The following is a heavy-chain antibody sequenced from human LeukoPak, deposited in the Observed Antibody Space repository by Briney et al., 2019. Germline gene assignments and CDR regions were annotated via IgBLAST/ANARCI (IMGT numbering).Heavy chain of an antibody. CDR2: ISSGSSAI. Sequence: GGSLRLSCAASGFSFSTYSMNWVRQAPGKGLQWVSYISSGSSAIYYTDSVKGRFTITRDDAKNSVYLQMNSLRTEVTAVYYCGTGDPRFDYWGQGILVTVSS. D-gene: IGHD7-27*01. J-gene: IGHJ4*02. CDR1: GFSFSTYS. CDR3: GTGDPRFDY. V-gene: IGHV3-48*01.